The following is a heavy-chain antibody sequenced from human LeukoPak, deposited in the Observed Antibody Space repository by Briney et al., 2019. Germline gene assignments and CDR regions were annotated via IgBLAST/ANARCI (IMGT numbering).Heavy chain of an antibody. Sequence: ESXKISCKGSGYSFTSYWIGWVRQMTGEGLEWMGIINPDDSDTRYSPSFQGQVTISADKSISTTYLQWSSLKASDTAMYYCARPRIAAAGTVYYMDVWGKGTTVTVSS. D-gene: IGHD6-13*01. CDR2: INPDDSDT. J-gene: IGHJ6*03. V-gene: IGHV5-51*01. CDR3: ARPRIAAAGTVYYMDV. CDR1: GYSFTSYW.